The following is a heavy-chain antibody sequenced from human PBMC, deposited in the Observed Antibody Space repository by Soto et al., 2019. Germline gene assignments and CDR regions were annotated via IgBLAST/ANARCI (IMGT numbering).Heavy chain of an antibody. J-gene: IGHJ5*02. CDR1: GGSITSANW. Sequence: LSLTCAVSGGSITSANWWTWVRQPPGGGLEWIGEISHSGITNYKASLKSRVTMSVDKTKNDVSLKLTSVTAADTAVYYCARVLRGWFDPWGQGTPVTVSS. CDR3: ARVLRGWFDP. CDR2: ISHSGIT. V-gene: IGHV4-4*02.